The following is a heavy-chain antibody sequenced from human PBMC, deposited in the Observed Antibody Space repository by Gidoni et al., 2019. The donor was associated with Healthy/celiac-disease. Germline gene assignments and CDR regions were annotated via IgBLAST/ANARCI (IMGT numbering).Heavy chain of an antibody. D-gene: IGHD3-22*01. CDR3: ARSEYYYDSSGYPEYFQH. J-gene: IGHJ1*01. CDR2: IYTSGST. Sequence: QVQLQESGPGLVKPSQTLSLTCTVSGGSISSGSYYWSWIRQPAGKGLGWIGRIYTSGSTNYNPSLKSRVTISVDTSKNQFSLKLSSVTAADTAVYYCARSEYYYDSSGYPEYFQHWGQGTLVTVSS. CDR1: GGSISSGSYY. V-gene: IGHV4-61*02.